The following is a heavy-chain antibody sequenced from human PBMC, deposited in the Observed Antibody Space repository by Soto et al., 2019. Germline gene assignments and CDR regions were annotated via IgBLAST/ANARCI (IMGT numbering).Heavy chain of an antibody. CDR1: GGSISSYY. V-gene: IGHV4-59*01. J-gene: IGHJ5*02. Sequence: PSEPLSLTCTVSGGSISSYYWSWIRQPPGKGLEWIGYIYYSGSTNYNPSLKSRVTISVDTSKNQFSLKLSSVTAADTAVYYCARAWSGSSCYQRLFDPWGQGTLVTVSS. CDR3: ARAWSGSSCYQRLFDP. D-gene: IGHD2-15*01. CDR2: IYYSGST.